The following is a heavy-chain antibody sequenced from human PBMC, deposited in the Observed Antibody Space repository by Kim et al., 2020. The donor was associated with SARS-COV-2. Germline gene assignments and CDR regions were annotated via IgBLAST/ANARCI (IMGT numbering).Heavy chain of an antibody. D-gene: IGHD3-10*01. J-gene: IGHJ5*02. CDR3: ARSDFRFGEHPASHWFDP. CDR1: GGSFSGYY. Sequence: SETLSLTCAVYGGSFSGYYWSWIRQPPGKGLEWIGEINHSGSTNYNPSLKSRVTISVDTSKNQFSLKLSSVTAADTAVYYCARSDFRFGEHPASHWFDPWGQGTLVTVSS. V-gene: IGHV4-34*01. CDR2: INHSGST.